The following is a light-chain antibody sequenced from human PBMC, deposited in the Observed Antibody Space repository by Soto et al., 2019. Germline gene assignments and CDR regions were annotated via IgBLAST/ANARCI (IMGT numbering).Light chain of an antibody. J-gene: IGKJ5*01. CDR3: QQYHHWPPIT. CDR2: RAS. V-gene: IGKV3-15*01. Sequence: DIVMTQSPATLSVSPGETATLSCRASQNIDINLVWYQQKPGQAPRLLIFRASTRATGIPARFSGSGSGTEFTLTISSLQSEAVAVYYCQQYHHWPPITFGQGTRLEIK. CDR1: QNIDIN.